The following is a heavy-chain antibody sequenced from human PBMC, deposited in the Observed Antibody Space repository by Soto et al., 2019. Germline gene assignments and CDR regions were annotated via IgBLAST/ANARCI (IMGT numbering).Heavy chain of an antibody. D-gene: IGHD3-22*01. CDR1: GYSFTNFH. V-gene: IGHV1-46*01. J-gene: IGHJ4*02. CDR3: ARDVIGQDNYETIGYYFDH. CDR2: IDPSGGIT. Sequence: QVQLSQFGAEVKKPGASVKVSCKASGYSFTNFHIHWVRQAPGQGLEWMGMIDPSGGITRDAQRLQGRMTMTRDASTSTVYMELRSLTSEDTAVYYCARDVIGQDNYETIGYYFDHWGQGTLVTVSS.